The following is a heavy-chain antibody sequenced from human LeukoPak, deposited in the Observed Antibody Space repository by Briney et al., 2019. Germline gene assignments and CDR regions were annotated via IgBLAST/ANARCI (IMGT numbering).Heavy chain of an antibody. CDR1: GFTVSTDH. V-gene: IGHV3-23*01. CDR3: AKLVGTGTTPTDY. J-gene: IGHJ4*02. CDR2: ISYSGGTS. Sequence: PGGSLRLSCAASGFTVSTDHMSWVRQAPGKGLEWVAISYSEEWVAISYSGGTSQYAESVKGRFTISRDNSKNTLPLQMNSLRAEDTAIYYCAKLVGTGTTPTDYWGQGTLVTVSS. D-gene: IGHD1-1*01.